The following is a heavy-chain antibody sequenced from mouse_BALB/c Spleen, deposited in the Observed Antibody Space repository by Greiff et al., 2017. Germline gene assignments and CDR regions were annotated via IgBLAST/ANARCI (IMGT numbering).Heavy chain of an antibody. CDR2: IYPYNGGT. CDR1: GYTFTDYN. J-gene: IGHJ4*01. Sequence: VQLQQSGPELVKPGASVKISCKASGYTFTDYNMHWVKQSHGKSLEWIGYIYPYNGGTGYNQKFKSKATLTVDNSSSTAYMELRSLTSEDSAVYYCARDRYDGAMDYWGQGTSVTVSS. CDR3: ARDRYDGAMDY. D-gene: IGHD2-14*01. V-gene: IGHV1S29*02.